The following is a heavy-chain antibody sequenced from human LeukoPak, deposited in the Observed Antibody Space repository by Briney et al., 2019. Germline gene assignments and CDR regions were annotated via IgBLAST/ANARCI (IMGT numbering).Heavy chain of an antibody. V-gene: IGHV3-53*01. D-gene: IGHD4/OR15-4a*01. CDR2: IYSAGST. Sequence: PGGSLRLSCAASGFTVSSNYMSWVRQAPGKGLEWVSVIYSAGSTHYADSVKGRFTISRDNSKNTLDLQMNSLRAKDTAVYYCAREREDYGLAFDYWGQGTLVTVSS. CDR1: GFTVSSNY. J-gene: IGHJ4*02. CDR3: AREREDYGLAFDY.